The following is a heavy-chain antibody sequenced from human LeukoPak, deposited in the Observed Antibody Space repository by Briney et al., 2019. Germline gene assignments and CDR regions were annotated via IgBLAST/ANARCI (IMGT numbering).Heavy chain of an antibody. CDR2: INHSGST. V-gene: IGHV4-34*01. D-gene: IGHD3-22*01. CDR1: GGSFRGYY. Sequence: SETLSLTCAVYGGSFRGYYWSWIRQPPGKGLEWIGEINHSGSTNYNPSHKSRVTISVDTSKNQFSLKLSSVTAADTAVYYCARGAFNFYYDSSGYYYYDYWGQGTRVSVSS. J-gene: IGHJ4*02. CDR3: ARGAFNFYYDSSGYYYYDY.